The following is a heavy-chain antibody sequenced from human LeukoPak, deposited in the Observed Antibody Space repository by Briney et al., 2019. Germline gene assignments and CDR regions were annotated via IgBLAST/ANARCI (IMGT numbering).Heavy chain of an antibody. D-gene: IGHD5-18*01. CDR1: GFTFSSYG. Sequence: GGSLRLSWAASGFTFSSYGMHWVRQAPGKGLEWVAFIRYDGSNKYYADSVKGRFTISRDNSKNTLYLQMNSLRAEDTAVYYCAKGLRIQLYYFDYWGQGTLVTVSS. CDR3: AKGLRIQLYYFDY. J-gene: IGHJ4*02. CDR2: IRYDGSNK. V-gene: IGHV3-30*02.